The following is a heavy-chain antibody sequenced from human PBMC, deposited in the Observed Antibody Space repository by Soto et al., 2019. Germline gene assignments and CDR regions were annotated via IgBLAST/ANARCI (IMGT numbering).Heavy chain of an antibody. CDR1: GFTFSSYE. CDR2: ISSSGSTI. CDR3: AREQKRLGELSFGGNDAFDI. D-gene: IGHD3-16*02. J-gene: IGHJ3*02. V-gene: IGHV3-48*03. Sequence: EVQLVESGGGLVQPGGSLRLSCAASGFTFSSYEMNWVRQAPGKGLEWVSYISSSGSTIYYADSVKGRFTISRDNAKSSLYLQMNSLRAEDTAVYYCAREQKRLGELSFGGNDAFDIWGQGTMVTVSS.